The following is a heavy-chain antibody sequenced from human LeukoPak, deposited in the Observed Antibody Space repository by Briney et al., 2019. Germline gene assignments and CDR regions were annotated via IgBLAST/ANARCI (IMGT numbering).Heavy chain of an antibody. CDR3: ARDSFVVVPAATTESGYYYGMDV. Sequence: SETLSLTCTVSGGSISSYYWSWIRQPPGKGLEWIGYIYYSGGTNYNPSLKSRVTISVDTSKNQFSLKLSSVTAADTAVYYCARDSFVVVPAATTESGYYYGMDVWGQGNTVTVSS. CDR2: IYYSGGT. V-gene: IGHV4-59*01. CDR1: GGSISSYY. J-gene: IGHJ6*02. D-gene: IGHD2-2*01.